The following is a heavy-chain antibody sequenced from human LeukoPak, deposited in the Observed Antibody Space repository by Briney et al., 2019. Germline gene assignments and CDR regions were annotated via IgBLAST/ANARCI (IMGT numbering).Heavy chain of an antibody. CDR2: MNPENGNT. Sequence: ASVKVSCKASGYTFSSNDINWVRQATGQGLEWMGWMNPENGNTGYAERFQGRVTLTRNTSTSTAYMELSSLGSEDTAVYYCARRYAGGWTDYWGQGTLVTVSS. J-gene: IGHJ4*02. D-gene: IGHD6-19*01. CDR1: GYTFSSND. V-gene: IGHV1-8*01. CDR3: ARRYAGGWTDY.